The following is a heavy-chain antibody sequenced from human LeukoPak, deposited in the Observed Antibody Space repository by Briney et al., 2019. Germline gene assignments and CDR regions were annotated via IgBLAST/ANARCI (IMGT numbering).Heavy chain of an antibody. CDR3: ARAARDGDFDY. CDR2: IGTASDT. CDR1: GFTFSSYD. J-gene: IGHJ4*02. Sequence: GGSLRPSCAASGFTFSSYDMHWVRQATGKGLEWVSAIGTASDTYYPGSVKGRFTISRENAKNSLYLQMNSLRAGDTAVYYCARAARDGDFDYWGQGTLVSVSS. V-gene: IGHV3-13*01. D-gene: IGHD3-16*01.